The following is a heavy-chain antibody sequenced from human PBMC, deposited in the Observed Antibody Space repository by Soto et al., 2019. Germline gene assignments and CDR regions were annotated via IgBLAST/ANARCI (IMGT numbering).Heavy chain of an antibody. V-gene: IGHV3-7*04. Sequence: GGSLRLSCAASGFTFSSYWMSWVRQAPGKGLEWVANIKQDGSEKYYVDSVKGRFTISRDNAKNSLYLQMNSLRAEDTAVYYCASDLRLTGDYYYYGMDVWGQGTTVTVSS. D-gene: IGHD5-12*01. CDR2: IKQDGSEK. CDR1: GFTFSSYW. J-gene: IGHJ6*02. CDR3: ASDLRLTGDYYYYGMDV.